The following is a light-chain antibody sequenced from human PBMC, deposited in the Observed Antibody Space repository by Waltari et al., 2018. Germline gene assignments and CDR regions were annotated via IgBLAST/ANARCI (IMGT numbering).Light chain of an antibody. V-gene: IGKV4-1*01. CDR3: QQYYSSVT. Sequence: DIVMTQSPDSLAVSLGERAAINCKSSQTVLYSSNNKNYLAWYQQKPGQPPKLLIDWASSREYGVPDRFSGSGSGTHFTLTIISLQAEDVAVYYCQQYYSSVTFGGGTKVEIK. J-gene: IGKJ4*01. CDR1: QTVLYSSNNKNY. CDR2: WAS.